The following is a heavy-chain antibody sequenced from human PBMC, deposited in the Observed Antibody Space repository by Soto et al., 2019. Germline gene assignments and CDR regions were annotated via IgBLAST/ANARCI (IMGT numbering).Heavy chain of an antibody. D-gene: IGHD3-10*01. CDR2: MNPNSGNT. CDR3: ARPAGAGYYFDY. CDR1: GYTFTSYD. V-gene: IGHV1-8*01. J-gene: IGHJ4*02. Sequence: ASVKVSCKASGYTFTSYDINWVRQATGQGLEWMGWMNPNSGNTGYAQKFQGRVTMTRNTSISTAYMELSSLRSEDTAVYYCARPAGAGYYFDYWGQGTLVTVSS.